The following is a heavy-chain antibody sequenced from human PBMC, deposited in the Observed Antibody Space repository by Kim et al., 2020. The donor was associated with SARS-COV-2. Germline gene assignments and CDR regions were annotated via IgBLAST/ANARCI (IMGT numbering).Heavy chain of an antibody. Sequence: ASVKVSRKASGYTFTSYYMHWVRQAPGQGLEWMGIINPSGGSTSYAQKFQGRVTMTRDTSTSTVYMELSSLRSEDTAVYYCAREGYCSGGSCYLYYYYGMDVWGQGTTVTVSS. J-gene: IGHJ6*02. D-gene: IGHD2-15*01. CDR2: INPSGGST. V-gene: IGHV1-46*01. CDR3: AREGYCSGGSCYLYYYYGMDV. CDR1: GYTFTSYY.